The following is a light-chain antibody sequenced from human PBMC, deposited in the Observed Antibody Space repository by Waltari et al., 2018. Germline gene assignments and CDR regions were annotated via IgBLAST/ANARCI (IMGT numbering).Light chain of an antibody. J-gene: IGKJ1*01. Sequence: EIQMTQSPSSVSASVGDRVTITCRAGQDISGALAWYQQKPGQAPNLLIYAVSTLQSGVPPRFSGSRSGTDFTLKISDLQPEDVATYYCQQGSAFPPTFGQGTNVEIK. CDR3: QQGSAFPPT. CDR1: QDISGA. V-gene: IGKV1-12*01. CDR2: AVS.